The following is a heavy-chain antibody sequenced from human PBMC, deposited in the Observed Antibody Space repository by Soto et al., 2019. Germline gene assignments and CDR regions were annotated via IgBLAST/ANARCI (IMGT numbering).Heavy chain of an antibody. Sequence: PGGSLRLSCAASGFTFSSYSMNWVRQAPGKGLEWVSCISSSSSTIYYADSVKGRFTIPRDNAKNSLYLQMNSLRDEDTAVYYCARDKGYDSSGYYRPRPFDYWGQGTLVTVSS. CDR1: GFTFSSYS. CDR2: ISSSSSTI. V-gene: IGHV3-48*02. CDR3: ARDKGYDSSGYYRPRPFDY. D-gene: IGHD3-22*01. J-gene: IGHJ4*02.